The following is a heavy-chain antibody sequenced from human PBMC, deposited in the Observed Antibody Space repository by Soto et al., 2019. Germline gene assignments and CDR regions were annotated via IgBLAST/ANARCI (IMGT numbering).Heavy chain of an antibody. CDR2: ISYDTSYK. V-gene: IGHV3-30*18. CDR1: GFTFSTYD. CDR3: AKVSIAKSSAVTFDS. J-gene: IGHJ4*02. D-gene: IGHD2-15*01. Sequence: QVQLVESGGGVVQPGGSLRLSCAVSGFTFSTYDMHWVRQAPGKGLAWVAVISYDTSYKNHVDSVKGRFTISRDNSKNTLYLQMTSLRAEDTAVYYCAKVSIAKSSAVTFDSWSQGTLVSVSS.